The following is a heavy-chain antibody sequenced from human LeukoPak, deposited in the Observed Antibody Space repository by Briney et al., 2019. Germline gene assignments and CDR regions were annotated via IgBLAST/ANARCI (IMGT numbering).Heavy chain of an antibody. CDR3: ARGPLYSGNYYYFDF. CDR2: TRKKDNNYIT. CDR1: GVTFSGHY. D-gene: IGHD1-26*01. V-gene: IGHV3-72*01. J-gene: IGHJ4*02. Sequence: PGGTLRLSCIGSGVTFSGHYVDWVRQAPGKGLEWVGRTRKKDNNYITDYAASVKGRFTISRDDSKNSLYLQMNSLKTEDTAVYYCARGPLYSGNYYYFDFWGQGTLVTVSS.